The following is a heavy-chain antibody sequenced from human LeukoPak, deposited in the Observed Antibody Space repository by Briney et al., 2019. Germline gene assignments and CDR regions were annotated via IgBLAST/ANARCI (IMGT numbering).Heavy chain of an antibody. Sequence: ASVKVSCKASGYTFTSYYMHWVRQAPGQGLEWMGIINPSGGSTSYAQKFQGRVTMTRDMSTSTVYLELNTLTSEDTAIYYCARELGASKAIDYWGQGTLVTVSS. D-gene: IGHD1-26*01. V-gene: IGHV1-46*01. CDR1: GYTFTSYY. CDR2: INPSGGST. CDR3: ARELGASKAIDY. J-gene: IGHJ4*02.